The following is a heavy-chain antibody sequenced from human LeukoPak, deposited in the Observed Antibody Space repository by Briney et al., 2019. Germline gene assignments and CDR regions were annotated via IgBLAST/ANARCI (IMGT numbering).Heavy chain of an antibody. Sequence: GGSLRLSCGASGFTVSSNYMSWVRQAPGKGLEWVSVIYSGGSTYYADSVKGRFAISRDNSKDTLYLQMNSLRAEDTAIYYCAKFRADSSGWPFDYWGQGTLVTVSS. D-gene: IGHD6-19*01. CDR2: IYSGGST. CDR1: GFTVSSNY. J-gene: IGHJ4*02. CDR3: AKFRADSSGWPFDY. V-gene: IGHV3-53*01.